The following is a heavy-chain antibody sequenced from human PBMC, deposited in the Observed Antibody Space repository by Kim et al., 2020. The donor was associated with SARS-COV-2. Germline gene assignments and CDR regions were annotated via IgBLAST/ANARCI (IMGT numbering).Heavy chain of an antibody. D-gene: IGHD3-3*01. CDR1: GGSISSYY. CDR2: IYYSGST. Sequence: SETLSLTCTVSGGSISSYYWSWIRQPPGKGLEWIGYIYYSGSTNYNPSLKSRVTISVDTSKNQFSLKLSSVTAADTAVYYCARQLTIPRRSYYYYYMDVWGKGTTVTVSS. CDR3: ARQLTIPRRSYYYYYMDV. J-gene: IGHJ6*03. V-gene: IGHV4-59*08.